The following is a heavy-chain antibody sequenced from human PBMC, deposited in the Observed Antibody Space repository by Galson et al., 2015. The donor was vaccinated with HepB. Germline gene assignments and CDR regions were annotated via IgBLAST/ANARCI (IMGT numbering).Heavy chain of an antibody. CDR2: ISGSGGST. CDR1: GFTFSSYG. J-gene: IGHJ3*02. D-gene: IGHD3-22*01. Sequence: SLRLSCAASGFTFSSYGMRWVRQAPGKGLEWVSAISGSGGSTYYADSVKGRFTISRDNSKNTLYLQMNSLRAEDTAVYYCAKPITMIRSFAAFDIWGQGTMVTVSS. CDR3: AKPITMIRSFAAFDI. V-gene: IGHV3-23*01.